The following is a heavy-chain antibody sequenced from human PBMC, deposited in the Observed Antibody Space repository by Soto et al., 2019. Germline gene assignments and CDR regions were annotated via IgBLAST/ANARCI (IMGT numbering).Heavy chain of an antibody. CDR1: GYSFTNYW. CDR3: ASLDTAMVKTAGY. J-gene: IGHJ4*02. Sequence: GESLKISCKGSGYSFTNYWIGWVRQAPGKGLEWVANIKADGSEKYYVDSVKGRFSISRDNAQKSLYLQMNSLRVEDTAVYYCASLDTAMVKTAGYWGQGTLVTVSS. V-gene: IGHV3-7*01. D-gene: IGHD5-18*01. CDR2: IKADGSEK.